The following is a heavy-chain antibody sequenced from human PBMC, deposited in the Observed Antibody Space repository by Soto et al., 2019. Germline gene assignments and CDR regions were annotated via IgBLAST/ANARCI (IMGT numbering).Heavy chain of an antibody. J-gene: IGHJ4*02. CDR1: GYSFTSYG. CDR2: ISAYNGNT. V-gene: IGHV1-18*01. D-gene: IGHD5-12*01. Sequence: QVQLVQSGGEVKKHGASVKVSCKASGYSFTSYGISWVRQAPGQGLEWMGWISAYNGNTNYAQKFQGRVTMTTDSSTSTAYMELGSLRSDDTAVYYCARDRGYSGYGDYWGQGTLVTFSS. CDR3: ARDRGYSGYGDY.